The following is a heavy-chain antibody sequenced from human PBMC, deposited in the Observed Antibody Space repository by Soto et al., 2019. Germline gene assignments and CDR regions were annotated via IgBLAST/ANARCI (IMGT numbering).Heavy chain of an antibody. Sequence: QVQLVQSGAEVKMPGASVRVSCEASGYTFTEYFLHWVRQAPGQGLEWMGWISPESGVTNIAPNFEGRVTMTADTAITTAYMQLSGLRYDDTAVYCCARATLIIRHITNLGEASPGVVEHWGQGTLVSVSS. J-gene: IGHJ5*02. CDR1: GYTFTEYF. V-gene: IGHV1-2*02. CDR3: ARATLIIRHITNLGEASPGVVEH. CDR2: ISPESGVT. D-gene: IGHD3-3*01.